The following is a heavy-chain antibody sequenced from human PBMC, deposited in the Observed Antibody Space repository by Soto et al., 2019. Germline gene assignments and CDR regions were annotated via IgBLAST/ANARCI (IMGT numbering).Heavy chain of an antibody. CDR2: ISGSGGST. CDR3: ANRRAGPGIAAAGSFDY. CDR1: GFTFSSYA. D-gene: IGHD6-13*01. V-gene: IGHV3-23*01. J-gene: IGHJ4*02. Sequence: GGSLRLSCAASGFTFSSYAMSWVRQAPGKGLEWVSAISGSGGSTYYADSVKGRFTISRDNSKNTLYLQMNSLRAEDTAVYYCANRRAGPGIAAAGSFDYWGQGTLVTVSS.